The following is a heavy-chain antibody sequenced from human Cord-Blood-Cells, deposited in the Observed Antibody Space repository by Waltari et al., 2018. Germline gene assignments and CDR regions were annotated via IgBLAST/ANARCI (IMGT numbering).Heavy chain of an antibody. Sequence: QVQLQESGPGLVKPSETLSLTCTVSGGPISSYYWSWIRQPPGKGLEWIGYIYYSGSTNYNPSLKSRVTISVDTSKNQFSLKLSSVTAADTAVYYCARDYGDYPNWFDPWGQGTLVTVSS. CDR2: IYYSGST. V-gene: IGHV4-59*01. CDR3: ARDYGDYPNWFDP. D-gene: IGHD4-17*01. J-gene: IGHJ5*02. CDR1: GGPISSYY.